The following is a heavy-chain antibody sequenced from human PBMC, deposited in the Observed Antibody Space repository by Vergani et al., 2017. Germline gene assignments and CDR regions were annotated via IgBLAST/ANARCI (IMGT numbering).Heavy chain of an antibody. CDR2: SYTSGST. V-gene: IGHV4-61*02. D-gene: IGHD3-22*01. J-gene: IGHJ5*02. Sequence: QVQLQESGPGLVKPSQTLSLTCTVSGGSISSGSYYWSWIRQPAGKGLEWIGRSYTSGSTNYNPSLKSRVTISVDTSKNQFSLKLSSVTAADTAVYYCAREGDKYDSSGYYYSELDPWGQGTLVTVSS. CDR3: AREGDKYDSSGYYYSELDP. CDR1: GGSISSGSYY.